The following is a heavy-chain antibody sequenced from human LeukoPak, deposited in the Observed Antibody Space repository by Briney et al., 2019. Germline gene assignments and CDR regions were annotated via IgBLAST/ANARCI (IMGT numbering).Heavy chain of an antibody. J-gene: IGHJ4*02. CDR1: GFTFNSYW. CDR3: ARDTFDSSGYYYGPFDY. Sequence: GGSLRLPCAASGFTFNSYWMHWVRQAPGKGLVWVSHINTDGGSTTYADSVKGRFTISRDNAKNTLYLQMNSLRAEDTAVYYCARDTFDSSGYYYGPFDYWGQGTLVTVSS. CDR2: INTDGGST. D-gene: IGHD3-22*01. V-gene: IGHV3-74*01.